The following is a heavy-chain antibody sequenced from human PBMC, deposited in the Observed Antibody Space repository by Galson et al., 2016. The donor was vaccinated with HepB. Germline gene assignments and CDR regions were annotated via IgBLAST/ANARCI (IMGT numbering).Heavy chain of an antibody. CDR3: ARLSIAARIAVDY. CDR2: IYYSGST. D-gene: IGHD6-6*01. Sequence: SETLSLTCTVSGFSISTSTYYWGWIRQPPGKGLEWIGNIYYSGSTYYNPSLKSRLTISVDTSKNQFSLKLSSVTAADSAVYYCARLSIAARIAVDYWGQGTLVTVSS. V-gene: IGHV4-39*01. J-gene: IGHJ4*02. CDR1: GFSISTSTYY.